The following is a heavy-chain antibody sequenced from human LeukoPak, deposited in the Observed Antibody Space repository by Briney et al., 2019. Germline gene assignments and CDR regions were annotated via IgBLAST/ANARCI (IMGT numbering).Heavy chain of an antibody. Sequence: QSGGSLRLSCAASGFTVSSNYMSWVRQAPGKGLEWVSVIYSGGSTYYADSVKGRFTISRDNPKNTLYLQMNSLRAEDTAVYYCARRASPYSGSYLLYFDYWGQGTLVTVSS. CDR3: ARRASPYSGSYLLYFDY. J-gene: IGHJ4*02. D-gene: IGHD1-26*01. CDR1: GFTVSSNY. CDR2: IYSGGST. V-gene: IGHV3-66*01.